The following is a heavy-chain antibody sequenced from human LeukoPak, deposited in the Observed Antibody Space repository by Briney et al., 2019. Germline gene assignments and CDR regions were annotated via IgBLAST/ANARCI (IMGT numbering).Heavy chain of an antibody. CDR2: IISSSSYI. CDR3: ARDNDGSGSYDYYYMDV. Sequence: GGSLRLSCAASGSTFSSYSMTWVRQAPGKGLEWVSSIISSSSYIYYAGSVKGRFTISRDNAKNSLYLQMNSLRAEDTAVYYCARDNDGSGSYDYYYMDVWGKGTTVTVSS. J-gene: IGHJ6*03. V-gene: IGHV3-21*01. CDR1: GSTFSSYS. D-gene: IGHD3-10*01.